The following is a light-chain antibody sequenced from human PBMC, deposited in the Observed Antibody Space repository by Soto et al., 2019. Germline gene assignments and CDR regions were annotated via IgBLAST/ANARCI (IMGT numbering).Light chain of an antibody. CDR3: QKYYSTQYT. CDR1: QSVLYSSNNKNY. CDR2: WAS. V-gene: IGKV4-1*01. Sequence: DIVMTQSPDSLAVSLGERATINCKSSQSVLYSSNNKNYLAWYQQKPGQPPKLLIYWASTRESGVPDRFSGSGSGTDFTLTISSLQAEDVAVYYCQKYYSTQYTFVQGTKLEIK. J-gene: IGKJ2*01.